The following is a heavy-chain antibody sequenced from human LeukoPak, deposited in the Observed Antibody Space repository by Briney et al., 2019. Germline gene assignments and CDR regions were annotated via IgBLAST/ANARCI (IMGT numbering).Heavy chain of an antibody. CDR1: GGSISSSSYY. CDR2: IYYSGST. Sequence: SETPSLTCTVSGGSISSSSYYWGWIRQPPGKGLEWIGSIYYSGSTYYNPSLKSRVTISVDTSKNQFSLKLSSVTAADTAVYYCASKSNYCSSTSCYAWFDPWGQGTLSPSPQ. D-gene: IGHD2-2*01. V-gene: IGHV4-39*07. J-gene: IGHJ5*02. CDR3: ASKSNYCSSTSCYAWFDP.